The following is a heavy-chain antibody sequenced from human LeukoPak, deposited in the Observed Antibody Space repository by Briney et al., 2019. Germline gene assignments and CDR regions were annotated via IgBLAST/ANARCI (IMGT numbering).Heavy chain of an antibody. CDR1: GFTFSSYD. CDR2: IGTAGDT. Sequence: GGSLRLSCAASGFTFSSYDMHWVRQATGKGLEWVSAIGTAGDTYYPGSVKGRFTISRENAKNSLYLQMNSLRAGDTAVYYCARGIAAAGIDYWGQGTLVTVSS. CDR3: ARGIAAAGIDY. J-gene: IGHJ4*02. D-gene: IGHD6-13*01. V-gene: IGHV3-13*01.